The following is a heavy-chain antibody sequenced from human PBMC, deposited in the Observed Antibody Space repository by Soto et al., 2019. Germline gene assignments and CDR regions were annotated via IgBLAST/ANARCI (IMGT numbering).Heavy chain of an antibody. J-gene: IGHJ4*02. V-gene: IGHV3-30*18. CDR3: AKAGAAAGTRYYFDY. Sequence: GGSLSLSCAASGFTFSSYGMHWVRQAPGKGLEWVAVISYDGSNKYYADSVKGRFTISRDNSKNTLYLQMNSLRAEDTAVYYCAKAGAAAGTRYYFDYWGQGTLVTVSS. CDR2: ISYDGSNK. D-gene: IGHD6-13*01. CDR1: GFTFSSYG.